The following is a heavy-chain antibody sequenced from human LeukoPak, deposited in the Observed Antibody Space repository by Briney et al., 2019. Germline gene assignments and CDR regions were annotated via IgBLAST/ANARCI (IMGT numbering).Heavy chain of an antibody. J-gene: IGHJ2*01. CDR1: GFTLSSYS. Sequence: GGSLILSCVASGFTLSSYSMNWVRQAPWKVLEWVSSISSSSSYIYYADSVKGRFTISRDNAKNSLYLQMNSLRAEDTAVYYCARDDILTGWYFDLWGRGTLVTVSS. CDR3: ARDDILTGWYFDL. CDR2: ISSSSSYI. V-gene: IGHV3-21*01. D-gene: IGHD3-9*01.